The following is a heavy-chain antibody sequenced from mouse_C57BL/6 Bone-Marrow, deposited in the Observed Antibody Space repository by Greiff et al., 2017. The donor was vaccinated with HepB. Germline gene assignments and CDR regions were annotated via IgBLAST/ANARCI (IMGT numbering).Heavy chain of an antibody. J-gene: IGHJ4*01. CDR3: TRGEVTTGAMDY. CDR1: GFTFRSYA. CDR2: ISSGGDYI. D-gene: IGHD2-2*01. Sequence: EVQVVESGEGLVKPGGSLKLSCAASGFTFRSYAMSWVRQTPEKRLEWVAYISSGGDYIYYADTVKGRFTISRDNARNTLYLQMSSLKSEDTAMYYCTRGEVTTGAMDYWGQGTSVTVSS. V-gene: IGHV5-9-1*02.